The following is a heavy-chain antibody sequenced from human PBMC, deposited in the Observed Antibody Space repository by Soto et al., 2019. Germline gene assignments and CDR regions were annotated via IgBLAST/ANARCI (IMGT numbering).Heavy chain of an antibody. CDR2: IIPIFGSA. Sequence: QVQLVQSGAEVKKPGSSVKVSCKASGGTFSSYAISWVRQAPGQGLQWMGGIIPIFGSANYAQKFQGRVKITSDESTRTAYMELSSLRSEDTAGYYCAGQQLNSWRWFDPWGQGTLVTVSS. CDR3: AGQQLNSWRWFDP. D-gene: IGHD6-13*01. V-gene: IGHV1-69*01. J-gene: IGHJ5*02. CDR1: GGTFSSYA.